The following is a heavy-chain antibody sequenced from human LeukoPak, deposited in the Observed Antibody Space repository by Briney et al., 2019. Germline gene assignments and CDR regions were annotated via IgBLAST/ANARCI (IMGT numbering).Heavy chain of an antibody. CDR3: QVSGYSSGWYGTHFDY. J-gene: IGHJ4*02. D-gene: IGHD6-19*01. CDR1: GGSLSGYY. Sequence: PSETLSFTCAVYGGSLSGYYWSWIRQPPGKGPEWIGEINHSGSTNYNPSLKSRVTISVDTSKNQFSLKLSSVTAADTAVYYCQVSGYSSGWYGTHFDYWGQGTLVTVSS. CDR2: INHSGST. V-gene: IGHV4-34*01.